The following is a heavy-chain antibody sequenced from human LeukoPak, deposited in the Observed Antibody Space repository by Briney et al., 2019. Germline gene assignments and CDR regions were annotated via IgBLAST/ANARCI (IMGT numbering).Heavy chain of an antibody. CDR3: ARNRYYYGSGNYGVPNWFDP. J-gene: IGHJ5*02. CDR2: IYYSGST. Sequence: SETLSLTCTVSGGSISSNSYYWGWIRQSPGKGLEWIGTIYYSGSTYYSPSLKSRVTISVDTSKNQFSLKLSSVTAADTAMYYCARNRYYYGSGNYGVPNWFDPWGQGTLVTVSS. V-gene: IGHV4-39*01. D-gene: IGHD3-10*01. CDR1: GGSISSNSYY.